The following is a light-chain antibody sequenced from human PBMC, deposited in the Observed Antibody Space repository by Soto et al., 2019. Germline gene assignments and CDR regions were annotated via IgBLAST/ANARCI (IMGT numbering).Light chain of an antibody. CDR3: QQYNSYSWT. CDR1: QSVSGW. CDR2: KAS. J-gene: IGKJ1*01. Sequence: DIQITQSPSTLSASVGDRVTIACRASQSVSGWLAWYQQKPGKAPKLLINKASSLESGVPSRFSGSGSGTEFTLTISSLQPDDFATYYCQQYNSYSWTFGQGTKVEIK. V-gene: IGKV1-5*03.